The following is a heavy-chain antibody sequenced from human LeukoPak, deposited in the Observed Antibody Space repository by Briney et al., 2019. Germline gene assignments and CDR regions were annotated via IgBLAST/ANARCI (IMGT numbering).Heavy chain of an antibody. Sequence: GGSLRLSCAASGFTFSSYSMNWVRQAPGKGLEWVSSISSSSSYIYYADSVKGRFTISRDNAKNSLYLQMNGLRAEDTAVYYCARSDIVVVVAPVDYWGQGTLVTVSS. CDR1: GFTFSSYS. V-gene: IGHV3-21*01. D-gene: IGHD2-15*01. CDR3: ARSDIVVVVAPVDY. CDR2: ISSSSSYI. J-gene: IGHJ4*02.